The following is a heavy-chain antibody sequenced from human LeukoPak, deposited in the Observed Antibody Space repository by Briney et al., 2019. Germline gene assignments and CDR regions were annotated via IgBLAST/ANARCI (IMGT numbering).Heavy chain of an antibody. V-gene: IGHV3-73*01. Sequence: GGTLRLSCAASGFTFSGSAMHWVRQASGKGLEWVGRIRSKANSYATAYAASVKGRFTISRDDSKNTAYLQMNSLKTEDTAVYYCTRRRDILTGYYYYYYMDVWGKGTTVTVSS. CDR2: IRSKANSYAT. CDR1: GFTFSGSA. CDR3: TRRRDILTGYYYYYYMDV. D-gene: IGHD3-9*01. J-gene: IGHJ6*03.